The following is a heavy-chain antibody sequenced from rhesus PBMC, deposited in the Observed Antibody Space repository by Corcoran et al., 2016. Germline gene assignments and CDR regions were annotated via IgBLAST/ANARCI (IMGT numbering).Heavy chain of an antibody. J-gene: IGHJ4*01. D-gene: IGHD4-23*01. Sequence: QVKLQESGPGLVKPSETLSLTSAVSGGSINSTYWTCISTTPGKGLEWIGDSYGGGVTTSYNPSIKRRVTMSTDTSTNQVSRKRTYVTAAYTAVYYCTRSTGTIDYWGQGVLVTVSS. V-gene: IGHV4-147*01. CDR1: GGSINSTY. CDR3: TRSTGTIDY. CDR2: SYGGGVTT.